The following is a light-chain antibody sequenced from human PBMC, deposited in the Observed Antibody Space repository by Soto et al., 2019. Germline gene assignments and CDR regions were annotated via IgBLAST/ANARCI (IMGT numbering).Light chain of an antibody. V-gene: IGLV2-14*03. Sequence: QSVLTQPASVSGSPGQSIATSCAGTSSDIGIYNRVSWYQQYPGKAPKLMIYEVTNRPSGVPDRFSGSKSGTSASLAIPGLQAEDEADYYCQSYDSSLSGVFGSGTKVTVL. CDR3: QSYDSSLSGV. CDR1: SSDIGIYNR. J-gene: IGLJ1*01. CDR2: EVT.